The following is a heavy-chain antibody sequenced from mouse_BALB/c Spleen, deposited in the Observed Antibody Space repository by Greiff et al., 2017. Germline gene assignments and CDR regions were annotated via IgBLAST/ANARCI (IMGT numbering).Heavy chain of an antibody. CDR3: AREYGNPYYYAMDY. Sequence: EVQRVESGGGLVQPGGSRKLSCAASGFTFSSFGMHWVRQAPEKGLEWVAYISSGSSTIYYADTVKGRFTISRDNPKNTLFLQMTSLRSEDTAMYYCAREYGNPYYYAMDYGGQGTSVTVSS. CDR1: GFTFSSFG. V-gene: IGHV5-17*02. D-gene: IGHD2-10*02. CDR2: ISSGSSTI. J-gene: IGHJ4*01.